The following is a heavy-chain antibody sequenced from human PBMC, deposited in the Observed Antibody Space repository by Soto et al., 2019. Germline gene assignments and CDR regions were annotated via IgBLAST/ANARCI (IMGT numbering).Heavy chain of an antibody. Sequence: EVQLLESGGGLVQPGGSLRLSCAASGFTFSSYAMSWVRQAPGKKLEWVSAISGSGGSTYYADSVKGRFTISRDNSKNTRYLPMNSLRAEDTAVYYCAKPVGKAATGVPFDYWGQGTLVTVSS. D-gene: IGHD2-15*01. CDR2: ISGSGGST. J-gene: IGHJ4*02. CDR1: GFTFSSYA. CDR3: AKPVGKAATGVPFDY. V-gene: IGHV3-23*01.